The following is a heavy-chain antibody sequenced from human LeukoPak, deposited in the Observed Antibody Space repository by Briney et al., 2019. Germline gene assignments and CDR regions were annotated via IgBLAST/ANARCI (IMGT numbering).Heavy chain of an antibody. D-gene: IGHD5-18*01. CDR1: GFTLDDYA. CDR2: ISWNSGSI. J-gene: IGHJ4*02. V-gene: IGHV3-9*01. Sequence: PGGSLRLSCAASGFTLDDYAMHWVRQAPGKGLEWVSGISWNSGSIDYADSVKGRFTISRDNAKNSLYLQMNSLRAEDTALYYCAKSRGYSYGPDYWGQGTLVTISS. CDR3: AKSRGYSYGPDY.